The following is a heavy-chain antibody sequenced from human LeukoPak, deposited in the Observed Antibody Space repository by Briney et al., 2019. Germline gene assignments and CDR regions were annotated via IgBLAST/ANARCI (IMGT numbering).Heavy chain of an antibody. D-gene: IGHD3-22*01. CDR2: INPNSGGT. CDR3: ARDLYHYDSSGSRGTFDI. V-gene: IGHV1-2*02. J-gene: IGHJ3*02. Sequence: ASVKVSCKASGYTFTGYYMHWVRQAPGQGLEWKGWINPNSGGTNYAQKFQGRVTMTRDTSISTAYMELSRLRSDDTAVYYCARDLYHYDSSGSRGTFDIWGQGTMVTVSS. CDR1: GYTFTGYY.